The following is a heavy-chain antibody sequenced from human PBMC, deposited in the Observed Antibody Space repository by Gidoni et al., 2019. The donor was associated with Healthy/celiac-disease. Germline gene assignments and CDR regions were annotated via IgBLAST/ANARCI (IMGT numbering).Heavy chain of an antibody. D-gene: IGHD3-22*01. Sequence: QVQLVQSGAEGKKPGASVKVSCKASGYTFTSYAMHWVRQAPGQRLEWMGCINAGNGNTKYSQKFQGRVTITRDTSASTAYMELSSLRSEDTAVYYCAFVYYYDSSGYTAQNAFDIWGQGTMVTVSS. CDR1: GYTFTSYA. CDR3: AFVYYYDSSGYTAQNAFDI. J-gene: IGHJ3*02. CDR2: INAGNGNT. V-gene: IGHV1-3*01.